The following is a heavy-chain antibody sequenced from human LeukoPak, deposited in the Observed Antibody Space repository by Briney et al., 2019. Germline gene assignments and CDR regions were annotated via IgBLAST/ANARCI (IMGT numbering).Heavy chain of an antibody. CDR2: IWYDGSNK. CDR1: GFSFSSYG. D-gene: IGHD4-17*01. Sequence: PGRSLRLSCAASGFSFSSYGMHWVRQAPGKGLEWVAVIWYDGSNKYYADSVKGRFTISRDNSKNTLYLQISSLRAEDTAVYYCAKVGYGDYYFDYWGQGTLVTVSS. V-gene: IGHV3-33*06. CDR3: AKVGYGDYYFDY. J-gene: IGHJ4*02.